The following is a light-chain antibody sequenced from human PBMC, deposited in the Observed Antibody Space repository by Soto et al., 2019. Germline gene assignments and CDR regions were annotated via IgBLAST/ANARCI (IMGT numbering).Light chain of an antibody. V-gene: IGLV2-14*01. CDR2: EVS. Sequence: QSALTQPASVSGSPGQSITISCTGPSSDVGGYNYVSWYQQHPGKAPKLMIYEVSNRPSGVSNRFSGSKSGNTASLTISGLQAEDEADYYCGSYTSSSSWVFGGGTKLTVL. J-gene: IGLJ3*02. CDR1: SSDVGGYNY. CDR3: GSYTSSSSWV.